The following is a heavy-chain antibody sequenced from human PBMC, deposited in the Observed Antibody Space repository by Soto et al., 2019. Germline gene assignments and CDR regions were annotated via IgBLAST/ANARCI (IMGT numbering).Heavy chain of an antibody. CDR3: TTGCSSTSCYTFYYYYGMDV. D-gene: IGHD2-2*02. CDR2: IKSKTDGGTT. Sequence: GGSLRLSCAASGFTFSNAWMSWVRQAPGKGLEWVGRIKSKTDGGTTDYAAPVKGRFTISRDDSKNTLYLQMNSLKTEDTAVYYCTTGCSSTSCYTFYYYYGMDVWGQGTTVTVSS. J-gene: IGHJ6*02. CDR1: GFTFSNAW. V-gene: IGHV3-15*01.